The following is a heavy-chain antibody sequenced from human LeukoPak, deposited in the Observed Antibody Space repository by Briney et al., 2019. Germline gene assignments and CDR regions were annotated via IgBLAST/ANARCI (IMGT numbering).Heavy chain of an antibody. J-gene: IGHJ3*02. V-gene: IGHV4-39*01. CDR2: FCSSGTT. D-gene: IGHD2-21*01. CDR3: ARRDIAFNAFDT. CDR1: GDSISSITCY. Sequence: SETLSLTCKVSGDSISSITCYWGWIRQSPGKGLEWIGSFCSSGTTYYNPSLKSRVTIPIDTSKNQFSLKMISVTAADTAVYYCARRDIAFNAFDTWSQGTMVTVSS.